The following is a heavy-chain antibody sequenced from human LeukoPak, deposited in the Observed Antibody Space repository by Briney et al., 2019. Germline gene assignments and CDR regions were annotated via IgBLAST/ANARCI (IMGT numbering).Heavy chain of an antibody. CDR1: GFTFSSYA. V-gene: IGHV3-23*01. CDR2: ISGSGGST. CDR3: ATLLSYYDFWSGSHVDY. D-gene: IGHD3-3*01. J-gene: IGHJ4*02. Sequence: PGGSLRLSCAASGFTFSSYAMSWVRQAPGKGLEWVSAISGSGGSTYYADSVKGRFTLSRDNSKNTLYLQMNSLRAEDTAVYYCATLLSYYDFWSGSHVDYWGQGTLVTVSS.